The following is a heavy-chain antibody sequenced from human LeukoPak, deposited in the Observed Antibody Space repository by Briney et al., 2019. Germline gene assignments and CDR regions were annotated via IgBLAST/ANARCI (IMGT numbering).Heavy chain of an antibody. CDR2: INHSGST. CDR3: ARRARFLEWFMGHYYMDV. Sequence: PSETLSLTCAVYGGSFSGYYWSWIGQPPGKRLEWIGEINHSGSTNYNPSLKSRVTISVDTSKNQFSLKLSSVTAADTAVYYCARRARFLEWFMGHYYMDVWGKGTTVTVSS. CDR1: GGSFSGYY. V-gene: IGHV4-34*01. J-gene: IGHJ6*03. D-gene: IGHD3-3*01.